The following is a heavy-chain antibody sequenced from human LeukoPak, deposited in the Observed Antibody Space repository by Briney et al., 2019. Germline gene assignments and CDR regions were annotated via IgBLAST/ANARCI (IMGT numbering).Heavy chain of an antibody. J-gene: IGHJ3*02. CDR3: ARRGGDDNSGYAFDI. Sequence: GGSLRLSCAASGFTVNSNYMTWVRQTPGKGLEWVSIIYSGGSTYYADSVKGRFTISRDISKNTLYLQMNSLRAEDTAVYYCARRGGDDNSGYAFDIWGQGTMVTVSS. CDR1: GFTVNSNY. CDR2: IYSGGST. D-gene: IGHD3-22*01. V-gene: IGHV3-53*01.